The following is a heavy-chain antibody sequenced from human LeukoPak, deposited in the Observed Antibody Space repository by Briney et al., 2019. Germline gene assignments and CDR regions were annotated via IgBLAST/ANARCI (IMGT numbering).Heavy chain of an antibody. V-gene: IGHV1-69*04. CDR1: GGTSNSHA. Sequence: SVKVSCKASGGTSNSHAISWVRQAPGQGLERMGRIIPNLGTTNRAQNFQDKVTLTADKSTNTAYMELTSLTSDDTAVYYCATTNDGGGYQWGDFFDFWGQGTLVTVSS. CDR2: IIPNLGTT. CDR3: ATTNDGGGYQWGDFFDF. J-gene: IGHJ4*02. D-gene: IGHD3-22*01.